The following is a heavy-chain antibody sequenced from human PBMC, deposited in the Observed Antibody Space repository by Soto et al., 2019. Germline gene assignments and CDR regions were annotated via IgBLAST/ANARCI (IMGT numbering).Heavy chain of an antibody. J-gene: IGHJ6*02. Sequence: GGSLRLSCAASGFTFSSYAMSWVRQAPGKGLEWVSAISGSGGSTYYADSVKGRFTISRDNSKNTLYLQMNSLRAEDTAVYYCAKDLASYYDILTGYYNPYYYGMDVWGQGTTVTVSS. CDR3: AKDLASYYDILTGYYNPYYYGMDV. CDR2: ISGSGGST. D-gene: IGHD3-9*01. CDR1: GFTFSSYA. V-gene: IGHV3-23*01.